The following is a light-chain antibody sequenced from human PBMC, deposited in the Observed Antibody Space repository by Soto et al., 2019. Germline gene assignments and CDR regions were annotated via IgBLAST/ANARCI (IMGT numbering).Light chain of an antibody. V-gene: IGKV3-20*01. J-gene: IGKJ5*01. CDR1: QSFISTY. Sequence: EIVLTQSPGTLSLSPGETASLSCRASQSFISTYLAWYQQKPGQAPRLLIYGASSRATGIPDRFSGSGSGTDFTLTISRLEPEDFAVYYCQQYGSSPITFGQGTRLEIK. CDR3: QQYGSSPIT. CDR2: GAS.